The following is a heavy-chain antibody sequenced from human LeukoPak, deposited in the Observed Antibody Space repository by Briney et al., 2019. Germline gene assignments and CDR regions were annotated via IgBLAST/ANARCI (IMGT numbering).Heavy chain of an antibody. CDR1: GDSVSSTSAA. V-gene: IGHV6-1*01. J-gene: IGHJ5*02. CDR3: ARDGPVSYFNL. D-gene: IGHD3-10*01. Sequence: LQTLSLTCAISGDSVSSTSAAWKWIRQSPSRGLAWLGRTYYRSKWYNDYAVSVRSGITIYSHTTKNQFSLQLNSVTPEDTAVYFCARDGPVSYFNLWGQGTLVTVSS. CDR2: TYYRSKWYN.